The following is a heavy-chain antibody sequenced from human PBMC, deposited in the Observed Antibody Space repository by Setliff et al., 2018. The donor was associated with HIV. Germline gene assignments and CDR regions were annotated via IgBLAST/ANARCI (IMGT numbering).Heavy chain of an antibody. CDR3: ARGVTTPIYPNYMDV. D-gene: IGHD2-21*02. J-gene: IGHJ6*03. Sequence: GGSLRLSCAASGFTFSSHNMNWVRQAPGKGLEWVSSISPSGSYIYYADSMKGRFTISRDNAKNSLYLQMNSLRVEDTAVYYCARGVTTPIYPNYMDVWGKGTTVTVSS. CDR2: ISPSGSYI. CDR1: GFTFSSHN. V-gene: IGHV3-21*01.